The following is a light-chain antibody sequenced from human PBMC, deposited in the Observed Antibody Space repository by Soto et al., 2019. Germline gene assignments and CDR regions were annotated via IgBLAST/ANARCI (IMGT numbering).Light chain of an antibody. J-gene: IGKJ4*01. V-gene: IGKV3-11*01. CDR1: RSVGNN. CDR2: AAS. CDR3: QQHADWPLT. Sequence: EIVLTQSPATLSLSPGERATLSCRASRSVGNNLAWYQKKPGQAPGHLIYAASTRATGIPARFSGSGSGTDFTLTISSLEPEDFAVYYCQQHADWPLTVGGGTKVDIK.